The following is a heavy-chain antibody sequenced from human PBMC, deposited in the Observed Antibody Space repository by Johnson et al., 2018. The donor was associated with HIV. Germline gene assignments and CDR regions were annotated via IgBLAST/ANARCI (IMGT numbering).Heavy chain of an antibody. J-gene: IGHJ3*02. D-gene: IGHD5-18*01. Sequence: VQLVESGGGVVQPGGSLRLSCAASEFTFSYYWMTWVRQAPGKGLEWVANIKQDGSEKYYVDSVKGRLTISRDNSKNTLYLHMISLRVEDTAVYYCAKASLRGYSYVSYAFDIWGQGTMVTVSS. CDR1: EFTFSYYW. V-gene: IGHV3-7*02. CDR2: IKQDGSEK. CDR3: AKASLRGYSYVSYAFDI.